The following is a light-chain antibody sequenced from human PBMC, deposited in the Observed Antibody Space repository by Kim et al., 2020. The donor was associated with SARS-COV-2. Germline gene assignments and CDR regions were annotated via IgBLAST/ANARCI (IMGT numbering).Light chain of an antibody. V-gene: IGKV3-15*01. J-gene: IGKJ4*01. CDR2: DTT. CDR1: QSVRGN. CDR3: QQYNDWPLT. Sequence: EIVMTQSPATLSVSPGERVTLSCRASQSVRGNLAWYRQKPGQVPRLVMYDTTARATGISDRFSGRGSGTEFTLTISSLQSEDFAVYYCQQYNDWPLTFSGGTKVESN.